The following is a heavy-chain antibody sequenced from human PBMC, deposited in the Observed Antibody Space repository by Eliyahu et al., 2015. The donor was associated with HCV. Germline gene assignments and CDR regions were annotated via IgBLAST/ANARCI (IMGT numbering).Heavy chain of an antibody. J-gene: IGHJ6*02. D-gene: IGHD6-25*01. Sequence: QVQLVQSGAEVKKPGSSVKVSCKASGGTFSSYAISWVRQAPGQGLEWMGRIIPILGIANYAQKFQGRVTITADKSTSTAYMELSSLRSEDTAVYYCARDRDAPPDSGYYYGMDVWGQGTTVTVSS. CDR1: GGTFSSYA. CDR3: ARDRDAPPDSGYYYGMDV. CDR2: IIPILGIA. V-gene: IGHV1-69*04.